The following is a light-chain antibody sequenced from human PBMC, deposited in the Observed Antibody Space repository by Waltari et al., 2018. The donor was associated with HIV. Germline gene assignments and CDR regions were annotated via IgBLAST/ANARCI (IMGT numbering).Light chain of an antibody. Sequence: DIVMTQSPDSLAVSLGARATINYKSSQSVLYRSNYKNYLAWYQQKPGQPPKLLIYWASTRESGVPDRFSGSGSGTDFTLTVSSLQAEDVAVYYCQQYYTTLWTFGQGTKVEIK. CDR3: QQYYTTLWT. V-gene: IGKV4-1*01. J-gene: IGKJ1*01. CDR2: WAS. CDR1: QSVLYRSNYKNY.